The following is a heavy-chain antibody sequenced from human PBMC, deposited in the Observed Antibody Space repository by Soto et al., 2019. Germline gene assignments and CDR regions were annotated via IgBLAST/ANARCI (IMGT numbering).Heavy chain of an antibody. Sequence: SETLSLTCAVYGGSFSGYYWSWIRQPPGKGLERIGEINHSGSTNYNPSLKSRVTISLDSSKNQFSLKLSSVTAAVTALYYCARVEKLLRYFVQPSWFDPWGQGTLVTVSS. CDR3: ARVEKLLRYFVQPSWFDP. D-gene: IGHD3-9*01. V-gene: IGHV4-34*01. J-gene: IGHJ5*02. CDR1: GGSFSGYY. CDR2: INHSGST.